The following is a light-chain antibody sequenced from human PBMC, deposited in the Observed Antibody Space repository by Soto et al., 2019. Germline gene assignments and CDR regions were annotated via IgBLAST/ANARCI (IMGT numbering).Light chain of an antibody. J-gene: IGKJ3*01. Sequence: EIVLTQSQTTLSLSPGERATLSCRASQSVSRYLAWYQQKPGQAPRLLIYDASNRATGIPARFSGSGSGTDFTLTISSLEPEDFAVYYCQQRSNWPGVTFGPGTKVDIK. CDR1: QSVSRY. V-gene: IGKV3-11*01. CDR3: QQRSNWPGVT. CDR2: DAS.